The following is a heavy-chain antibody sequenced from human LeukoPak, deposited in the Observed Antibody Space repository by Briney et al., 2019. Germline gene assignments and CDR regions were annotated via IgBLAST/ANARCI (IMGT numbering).Heavy chain of an antibody. Sequence: ASVKVSCKASGYTFTSYDINWVRQATGQGLEWMGWMNPNSGNTGYAQKFQGRVTMTRNTSISTAYMELSSLRSEDTAVYYCATGGGELLTWNDAFDIWGQGTMVTVSS. CDR3: ATGGGELLTWNDAFDI. V-gene: IGHV1-8*01. J-gene: IGHJ3*02. CDR2: MNPNSGNT. CDR1: GYTFTSYD. D-gene: IGHD1-26*01.